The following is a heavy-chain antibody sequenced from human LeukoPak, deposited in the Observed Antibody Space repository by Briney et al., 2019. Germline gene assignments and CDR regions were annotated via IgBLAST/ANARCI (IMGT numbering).Heavy chain of an antibody. CDR2: ISSSSSTI. CDR3: ARMHYFDC. CDR1: GFTFSTYS. Sequence: QPGGSLRLSCAASGFTFSTYSMNWVRQVPGMGLEWVSYISSSSSTIFYADSVKGRFTISRDNAKNSLYLQMNSLRDEDTAVYYCARMHYFDCWGQGTLVTVSS. V-gene: IGHV3-48*02. J-gene: IGHJ4*02.